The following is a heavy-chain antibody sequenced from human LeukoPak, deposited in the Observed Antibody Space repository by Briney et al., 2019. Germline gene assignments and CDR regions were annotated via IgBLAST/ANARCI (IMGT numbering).Heavy chain of an antibody. J-gene: IGHJ4*02. CDR3: ARGYSYDSFDY. V-gene: IGHV4-59*01. CDR2: IYYSGST. CDR1: GGSISSYY. D-gene: IGHD3-16*01. Sequence: SETLSLTCTVSGGSISSYYWSWIRQPPGKGLEWIGYIYYSGSTNYNPSLKSRVTISVDTSRNQFSLKLRSVTAADTAVYFCARGYSYDSFDYWGLGTLVTVSS.